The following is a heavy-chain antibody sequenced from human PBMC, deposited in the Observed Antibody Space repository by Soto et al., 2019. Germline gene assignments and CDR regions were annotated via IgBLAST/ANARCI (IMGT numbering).Heavy chain of an antibody. CDR1: GFTFISYA. CDR2: ISGSGGST. D-gene: IGHD6-19*01. V-gene: IGHV3-23*01. J-gene: IGHJ4*02. CDR3: AKDRGSYSSGWFGDDY. Sequence: GGSLRLSCAASGFTFISYAIIFCRHAPLKGLEWVSAISGSGGSTYYADSVKGRFTISRDNSKNTLYLQMNSLRAEDTAVYYCAKDRGSYSSGWFGDDYWGQGTLVTSPQ.